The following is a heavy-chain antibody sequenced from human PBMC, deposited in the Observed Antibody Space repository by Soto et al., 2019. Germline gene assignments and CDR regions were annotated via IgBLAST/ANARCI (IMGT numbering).Heavy chain of an antibody. Sequence: XDSLTISRKGSGYSFTSYWIGWVRQMPGKGLEWMGIIYPGHSDTRYSPSFQGQVTISADKSISTAYLQWSSLKASGTAMYYCARHASGSYWTDAFDIWGQGTMVTVSS. CDR3: ARHASGSYWTDAFDI. V-gene: IGHV5-51*01. CDR1: GYSFTSYW. CDR2: IYPGHSDT. J-gene: IGHJ3*02. D-gene: IGHD1-26*01.